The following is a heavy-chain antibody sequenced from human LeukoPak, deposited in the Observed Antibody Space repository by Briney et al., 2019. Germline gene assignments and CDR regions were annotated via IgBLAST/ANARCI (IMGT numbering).Heavy chain of an antibody. CDR1: GYTFTVYY. CDR2: INPNSGGT. Sequence: ASVKVSCKASGYTFTVYYMHWVRQAPGQGLEWMGWINPNSGGTNYAQKFQGRVTMTRDTSISTAYMELSRLRSDDTAVYYCARDRSTYSGSYYWFDPWGQGTLVTVSS. V-gene: IGHV1-2*02. CDR3: ARDRSTYSGSYYWFDP. J-gene: IGHJ5*02. D-gene: IGHD1-26*01.